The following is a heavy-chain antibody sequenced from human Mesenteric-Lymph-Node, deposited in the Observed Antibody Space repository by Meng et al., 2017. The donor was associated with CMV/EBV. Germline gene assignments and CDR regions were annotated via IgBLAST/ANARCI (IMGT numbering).Heavy chain of an antibody. J-gene: IGHJ4*02. CDR2: ISHDGRST. Sequence: GGSLRLSCAASGFTVGGNYMNWVRQAPGKGLEWVSGISHDGRSTFYIDSVKGRFTISRDNFKNTLHLQMNSLRVEDTATYYCAKEYVHDSWGQGTQVTVSS. V-gene: IGHV3-23*01. CDR1: GFTVGGNY. D-gene: IGHD3-10*02. CDR3: AKEYVHDS.